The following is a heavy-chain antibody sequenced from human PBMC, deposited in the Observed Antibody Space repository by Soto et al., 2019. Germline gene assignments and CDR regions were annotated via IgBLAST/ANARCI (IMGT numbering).Heavy chain of an antibody. CDR3: ARVSAGIGCSSTSCYTYYFDY. CDR2: ISSSSSYI. D-gene: IGHD2-2*02. J-gene: IGHJ4*02. CDR1: GFTFSSYS. V-gene: IGHV3-21*01. Sequence: EVQLVESGGGLVKPGGSLRLSCAASGFTFSSYSMNWVRQAPGKGLEWVSSISSSSSYIYYADSVKDRFTISRDNAKNLLYLQMNGLSAEDTAVYYCARVSAGIGCSSTSCYTYYFDYWGQGTLVTVSS.